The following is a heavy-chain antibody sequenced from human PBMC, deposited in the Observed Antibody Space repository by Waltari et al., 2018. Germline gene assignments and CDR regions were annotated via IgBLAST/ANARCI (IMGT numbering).Heavy chain of an antibody. D-gene: IGHD3-22*01. CDR2: IKNTGNT. V-gene: IGHV4-34*01. J-gene: IGHJ5*02. CDR1: GGSFSVYY. CDR3: ARPLPVGGYYWDL. Sequence: QVQLQLWGAGRLKPSETLSLTCAVSGGSFSVYYWTWIRQPPGMGLEWIGEIKNTGNTNYNPSLKSRVTLSIDTSKSQISLNLRSVTAADTAVYYCARPLPVGGYYWDLWAQGTLVTVSS.